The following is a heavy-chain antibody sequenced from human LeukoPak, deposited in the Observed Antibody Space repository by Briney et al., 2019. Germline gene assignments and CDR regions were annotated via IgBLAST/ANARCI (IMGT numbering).Heavy chain of an antibody. CDR1: GFTFSSYW. J-gene: IGHJ5*02. D-gene: IGHD4-11*01. CDR3: ARARGFNYGWFDP. CDR2: IKQDGSEK. V-gene: IGHV3-7*01. Sequence: GGSLRLSCAASGFTFSSYWMSWVRQAPGKGLEWVANIKQDGSEKYYVDSVKGRFTISRDNAKNSLYLQMNSLRAEDTAVYYCARARGFNYGWFDPWGQGTLVTVSS.